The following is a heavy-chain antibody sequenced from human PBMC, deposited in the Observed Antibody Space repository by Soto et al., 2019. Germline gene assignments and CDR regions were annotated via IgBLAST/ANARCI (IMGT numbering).Heavy chain of an antibody. CDR3: ARSDGRY. CDR2: IYYSGST. V-gene: IGHV4-59*01. Sequence: QVQLQESGPGLVKPSETLSLTCTVSGGSISSYYWSWIRQPPGKGLEWIGYIYYSGSTNYNPSLTRRVTIAVDPSTNHFSLKLGSVTAADTAVYYCARSDGRYWGQGTLVIVCS. J-gene: IGHJ4*02. CDR1: GGSISSYY.